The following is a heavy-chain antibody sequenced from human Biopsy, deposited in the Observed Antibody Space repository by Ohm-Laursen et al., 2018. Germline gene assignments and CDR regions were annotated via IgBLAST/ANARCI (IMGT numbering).Heavy chain of an antibody. V-gene: IGHV4-59*01. J-gene: IGHJ2*01. CDR3: ARDRGYYSDRTVPGYFDL. D-gene: IGHD3-22*01. CDR2: VFYTGST. CDR1: GDSISSNY. Sequence: SDTLSLTCTVSGDSISSNYWSWIRQPPGKGLEWIGYVFYTGSTDYNPSLQSRVTISVDTSKNHFSLRLRSVTSADTAIYYCARDRGYYSDRTVPGYFDLWGRGTLVTVSS.